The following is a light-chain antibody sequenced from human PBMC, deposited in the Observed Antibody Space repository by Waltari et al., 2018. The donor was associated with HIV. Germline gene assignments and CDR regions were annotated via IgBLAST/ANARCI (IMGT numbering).Light chain of an antibody. CDR1: SSNIGDNY. J-gene: IGLJ2*01. V-gene: IGLV1-51*01. CDR3: GTWDSSLSAGL. CDR2: DNN. Sequence: QSVLTQPPSVSAAPGQKVTISCSGSSSNIGDNYVSCYQQLPGTAPKLLIYDNNKRPSGIPDRFSASKSGTSATLGITGLQTGDEADYYCGTWDSSLSAGLFGGGTKLTVL.